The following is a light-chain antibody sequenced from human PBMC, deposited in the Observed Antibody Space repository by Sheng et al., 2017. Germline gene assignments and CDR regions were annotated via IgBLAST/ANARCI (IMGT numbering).Light chain of an antibody. CDR3: AAWDNRLGAYL. CDR1: SSNIGAGYD. J-gene: IGLJ1*01. CDR2: GNS. V-gene: IGLV1-40*01. Sequence: QSVLTQPPSVSGAPGQRVTISCTGSSSNIGAGYDVHWYQQLPGTAPKLLIYGNSNRPSGVPDRFSGSKSGTSASLAISGLRSEDEADYYCAAWDNRLGAYLFGTGTKVTVL.